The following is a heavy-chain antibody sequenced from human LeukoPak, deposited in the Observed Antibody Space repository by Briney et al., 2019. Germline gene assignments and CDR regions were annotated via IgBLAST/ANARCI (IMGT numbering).Heavy chain of an antibody. Sequence: PGGSLRLSCVASGFTFGSYALSWVRQAPGKGLEWVSAISGSGGNTFYADSVKGRFTISRDNSKNTLYLQMNSLSAEDTAVYYCAKEMGAAWVDAFDIWGQGTMVTVSS. CDR1: GFTFGSYA. J-gene: IGHJ3*02. CDR2: ISGSGGNT. D-gene: IGHD1-26*01. V-gene: IGHV3-23*01. CDR3: AKEMGAAWVDAFDI.